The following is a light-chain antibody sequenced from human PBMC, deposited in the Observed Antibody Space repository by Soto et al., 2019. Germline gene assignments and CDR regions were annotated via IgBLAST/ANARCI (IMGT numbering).Light chain of an antibody. Sequence: EIVMTQSPATLSVSPGERATLSCRASQSLSFNLAWYQQKPGQAPRLLIYAASTRATGIPARFSGSGSGTDFTLTISRLEPEDFAVYYCQQYGSSPLTFGGGTKVDIK. CDR1: QSLSFN. J-gene: IGKJ4*01. CDR3: QQYGSSPLT. V-gene: IGKV3-15*01. CDR2: AAS.